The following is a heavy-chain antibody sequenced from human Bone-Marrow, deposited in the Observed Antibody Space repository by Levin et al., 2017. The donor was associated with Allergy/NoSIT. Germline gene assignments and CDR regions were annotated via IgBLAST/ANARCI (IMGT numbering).Heavy chain of an antibody. CDR3: AKITRLRRGLVVAQGGMDV. CDR1: GFTFPNYD. V-gene: IGHV3-23*01. J-gene: IGHJ6*02. D-gene: IGHD3-22*01. CDR2: ISGSGGST. Sequence: PGGSLRLSCAASGFTFPNYDMSWVRQAPGKGLEWVSGISGSGGSTYYGDSVKGRFTISRDNSKYTLYLEMNSLRADDTAVYYCAKITRLRRGLVVAQGGMDVWGQGTTVTISS.